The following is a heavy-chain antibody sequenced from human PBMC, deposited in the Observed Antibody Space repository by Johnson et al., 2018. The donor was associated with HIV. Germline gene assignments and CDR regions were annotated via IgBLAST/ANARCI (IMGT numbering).Heavy chain of an antibody. D-gene: IGHD3-16*01. CDR1: GFTFSSYW. Sequence: VQLVESGGGLVQPGGSLRLSCAASGFTFSSYWMSWVRQAPGKGLEWVANIKQDGSEKYYVDSVKGRFTISRDNAKNSLYLQMNSLRAEDTAVYYCAKDRGERTRDAVDIWGQGTMVTVSS. CDR3: AKDRGERTRDAVDI. J-gene: IGHJ3*02. V-gene: IGHV3-7*05. CDR2: IKQDGSEK.